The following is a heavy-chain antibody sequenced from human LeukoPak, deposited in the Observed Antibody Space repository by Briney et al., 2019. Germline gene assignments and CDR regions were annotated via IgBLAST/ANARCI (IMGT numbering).Heavy chain of an antibody. CDR3: ARGPGWLPQAFDY. J-gene: IGHJ4*02. CDR2: INHSGST. CDR1: GGSFSGYY. D-gene: IGHD3-22*01. Sequence: PSETLSLTCAVYGGSFSGYYWSWIRQPPGKGLEWIGEINHSGSTNYNPSLKSRVTISVDTSKNQSSLKLSSVTAADTAVYYCARGPGWLPQAFDYWGQGTLVTVSS. V-gene: IGHV4-34*01.